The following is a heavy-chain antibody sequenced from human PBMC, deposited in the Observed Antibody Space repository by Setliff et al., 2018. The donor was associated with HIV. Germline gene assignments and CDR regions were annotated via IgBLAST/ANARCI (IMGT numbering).Heavy chain of an antibody. V-gene: IGHV1-18*04. J-gene: IGHJ4*02. CDR3: ARDGFYYGPGGFHNGGLDY. CDR1: GYSLANYA. D-gene: IGHD3-10*01. CDR2: MSGNNGNT. Sequence: ASVKVSCKASGYSLANYAISWVRQVPGHGLEWMGWMSGNNGNTKSAPKVQGRLTLATDISTGTAYMELMSLTSDDTAAYYCARDGFYYGPGGFHNGGLDYWGQGTPVTVSS.